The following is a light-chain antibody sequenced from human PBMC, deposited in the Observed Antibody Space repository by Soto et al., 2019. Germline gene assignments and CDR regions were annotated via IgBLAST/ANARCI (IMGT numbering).Light chain of an antibody. CDR2: AAS. J-gene: IGKJ4*01. Sequence: IRVNLSLASLSASVRDRVTITCRASQDISSDLAWDQQKPGKAPTLLIYAASTLQSGVPSRFSGSGFGTDFTLTLISLQAEDFASYYCQPPSSYPSTFGGGT. CDR1: QDISSD. CDR3: QPPSSYPST. V-gene: IGKV1-9*01.